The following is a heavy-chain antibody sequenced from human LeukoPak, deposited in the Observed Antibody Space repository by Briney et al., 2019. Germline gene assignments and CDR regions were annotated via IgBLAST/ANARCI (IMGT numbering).Heavy chain of an antibody. Sequence: GGSLRLSCTASGFTFRSYWMHWVRQIPGKGLMWVSRISDDGSSASYADSVKGRFTISRDDAKHTLYLQMNSLRAEERVIYYWVRGGADTFYWGQGTLVTVSS. CDR3: VRGGADTFY. V-gene: IGHV3-74*01. D-gene: IGHD1-26*01. J-gene: IGHJ4*02. CDR1: GFTFRSYW. CDR2: ISDDGSSA.